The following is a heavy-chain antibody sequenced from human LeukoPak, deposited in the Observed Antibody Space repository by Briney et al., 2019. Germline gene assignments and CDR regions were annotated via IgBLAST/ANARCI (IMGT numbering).Heavy chain of an antibody. CDR3: ARDGYNFEGGDTAEYFQH. CDR1: GFTVSSNY. J-gene: IGHJ1*01. CDR2: IYSGGST. D-gene: IGHD5-24*01. V-gene: IGHV3-53*01. Sequence: GGSLRLSCAASGFTVSSNYMSWVRQAPGKGLEWVSVIYSGGSTYYADSVKGRFTISRDNSKNTLYLQMNSLRAEDTAMYYCARDGYNFEGGDTAEYFQHWGQGTLVTVSS.